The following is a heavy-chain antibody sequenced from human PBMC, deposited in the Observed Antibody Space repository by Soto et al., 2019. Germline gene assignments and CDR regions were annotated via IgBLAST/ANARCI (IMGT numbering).Heavy chain of an antibody. V-gene: IGHV2-26*01. Sequence: QVTLKESGPVLVKPTETLTLTCTVSGFSLSNARMSVSWIRQPPGKALEWLAHNFSNDAKSYSASLKSRLTITKDTSKSQVVLTMTNMDPVDTARYYCARIRAWGWIGPNDYWGQGTLVTVSS. CDR3: ARIRAWGWIGPNDY. D-gene: IGHD2-2*03. CDR2: NFSNDAK. J-gene: IGHJ4*02. CDR1: GFSLSNARMS.